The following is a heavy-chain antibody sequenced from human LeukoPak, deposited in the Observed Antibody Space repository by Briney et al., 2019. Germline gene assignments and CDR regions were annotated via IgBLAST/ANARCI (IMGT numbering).Heavy chain of an antibody. D-gene: IGHD4-17*01. CDR2: ISGSGGST. CDR1: GFTFSSYA. Sequence: GGSLRLSCAASGFTFSSYAMSWVRQAPGKGLEWVSAISGSGGSTYYADSVKGRFTISRDNSKNTLYLQMSSLRAEDTALYYCARDLGGDYDYYYYGMDVWGQGTTVTASS. V-gene: IGHV3-23*01. J-gene: IGHJ6*02. CDR3: ARDLGGDYDYYYYGMDV.